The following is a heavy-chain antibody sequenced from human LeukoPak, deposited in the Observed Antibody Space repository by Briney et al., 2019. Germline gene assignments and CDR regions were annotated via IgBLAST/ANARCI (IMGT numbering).Heavy chain of an antibody. D-gene: IGHD6-13*01. CDR3: ARAKRRYSSSWYGWFDP. Sequence: SETLSLTCAVYGGSFSGYYWSWIRQPPGKGLEWIGEINHSGSTNYNPSLKSRVTISVGTSKNQFSLKLSSVTAADTAVYYCARAKRRYSSSWYGWFDPWGQGTLVTVSS. CDR1: GGSFSGYY. V-gene: IGHV4-34*01. J-gene: IGHJ5*02. CDR2: INHSGST.